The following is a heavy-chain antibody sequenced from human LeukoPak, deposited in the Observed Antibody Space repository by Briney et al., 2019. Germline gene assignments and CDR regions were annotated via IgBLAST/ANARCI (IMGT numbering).Heavy chain of an antibody. CDR1: GVSISSGDYY. Sequence: PSETLSLTCTVSGVSISSGDYYWSWIRQPPGKGLEWIGEINHSGSTNYNPSLKSRVTMSVDTSKNQFSLKLSSVTAADTAVYYCARGIAAAGNWFDPWGQGTLVTVSS. D-gene: IGHD6-13*01. J-gene: IGHJ5*02. CDR3: ARGIAAAGNWFDP. CDR2: INHSGST. V-gene: IGHV4-39*07.